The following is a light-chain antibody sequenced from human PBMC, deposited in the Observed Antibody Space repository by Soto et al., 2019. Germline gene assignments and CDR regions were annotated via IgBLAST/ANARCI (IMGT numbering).Light chain of an antibody. CDR2: KAT. CDR3: QQYDRSSS. J-gene: IGKJ2*01. CDR1: QSIHRW. V-gene: IGKV1-5*03. Sequence: DIPMTQSPSTLPASVGDRVIITCRASQSIHRWLAWYQQKAGEAPKLLIYKATTLQSGVPSRFSGSGSGTEFSLTISRLQPEDFATYFCQQYDRSSSFGQGTRLEI.